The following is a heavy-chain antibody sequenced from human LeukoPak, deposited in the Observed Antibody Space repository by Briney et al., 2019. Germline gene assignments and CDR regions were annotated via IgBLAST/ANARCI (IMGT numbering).Heavy chain of an antibody. J-gene: IGHJ4*02. Sequence: GGSLRLSCVVSGFLFSNGWMSWVRQAPGKGLEWVGRIKSKKDGGTIDYAAPVKGRFPISRDDSKNTLYLQMNSLKTEDTAVYYCTTGTAYSGLDHWGQGTRSPSPQ. CDR3: TTGTAYSGLDH. CDR2: IKSKKDGGTI. D-gene: IGHD6-25*01. V-gene: IGHV3-15*01. CDR1: GFLFSNGW.